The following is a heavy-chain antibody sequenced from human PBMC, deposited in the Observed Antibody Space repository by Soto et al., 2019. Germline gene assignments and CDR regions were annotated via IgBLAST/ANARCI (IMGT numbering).Heavy chain of an antibody. CDR3: ARMRYDSEFNTYLFWDL. V-gene: IGHV2-26*01. CDR1: GFSLSDVRMA. CDR2: IFSNDEA. J-gene: IGHJ2*01. D-gene: IGHD3-22*01. Sequence: QVTLKESGPVLVKPTETLTVTCTVSGFSLSDVRMAVSWIRQPPGKAPEWLAHIFSNDEATYNKSLRSRLSISKDTSKSQVVLNMTDMDPVDTATYHCARMRYDSEFNTYLFWDLWGRGTLVTVSS.